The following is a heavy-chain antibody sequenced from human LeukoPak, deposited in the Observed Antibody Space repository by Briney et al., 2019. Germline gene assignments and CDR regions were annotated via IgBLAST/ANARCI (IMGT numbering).Heavy chain of an antibody. J-gene: IGHJ1*01. CDR1: GGSFSGYY. CDR2: INHSGST. V-gene: IGHV4-34*01. Sequence: SETLSLTCAVYGGSFSGYYWSWIRQPPGKGLEWIGEINHSGSTNYNPSLKSRVTISVDTSKNQFSLKLSSVTAADTAMYYCARGQRRSSSWPTAEYFQHWGQGTLVTVSS. D-gene: IGHD6-13*01. CDR3: ARGQRRSSSWPTAEYFQH.